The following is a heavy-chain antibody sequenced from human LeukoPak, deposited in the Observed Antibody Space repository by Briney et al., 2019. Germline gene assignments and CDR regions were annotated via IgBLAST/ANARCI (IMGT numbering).Heavy chain of an antibody. CDR3: ARDHVAEVTIFGVAREDDAFDI. V-gene: IGHV1-2*02. D-gene: IGHD3-3*01. CDR2: INPNSGGT. Sequence: ASVKVSCKASGYTFTGYYTHWVRQAPGQGLEWMGWINPNSGGTNYAQKFQGRVTMTRDTSISTAYMELSRLRSDDTAVYYCARDHVAEVTIFGVAREDDAFDIWGQGTMVTVSS. J-gene: IGHJ3*02. CDR1: GYTFTGYY.